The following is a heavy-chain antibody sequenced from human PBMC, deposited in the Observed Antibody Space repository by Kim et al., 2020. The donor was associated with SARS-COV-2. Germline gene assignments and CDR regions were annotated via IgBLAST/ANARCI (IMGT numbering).Heavy chain of an antibody. CDR3: AGRVWDGHGYPLFDF. Sequence: GGSLRLSCEASEFSFSDSSINWIRQTPEKGLEWLSYISHTSRTIYYADSVRGRFTISRDNAKRSAFLQMDNLRIEDTGTYYCAGRVWDGHGYPLFDFWGQGTLITVSS. CDR1: EFSFSDSS. CDR2: ISHTSRTI. D-gene: IGHD3-22*01. J-gene: IGHJ4*02. V-gene: IGHV3-11*01.